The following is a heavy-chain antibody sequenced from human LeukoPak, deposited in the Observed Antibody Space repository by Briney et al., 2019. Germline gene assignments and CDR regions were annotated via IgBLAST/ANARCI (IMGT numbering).Heavy chain of an antibody. V-gene: IGHV1-69*06. Sequence: ASVKVSCKASGYTFTSYGISWVRQAPGQGLEWMGGIIPIFGTANYAQKFQGRVTITADKSTSTAYMELSSLRSEDTAMYYCATDLFYYDSSGYYLAYWGQGTLVTVSS. D-gene: IGHD3-22*01. J-gene: IGHJ4*02. CDR2: IIPIFGTA. CDR1: GYTFTSYG. CDR3: ATDLFYYDSSGYYLAY.